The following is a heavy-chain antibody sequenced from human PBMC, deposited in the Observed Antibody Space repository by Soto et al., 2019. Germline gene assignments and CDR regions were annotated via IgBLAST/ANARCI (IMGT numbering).Heavy chain of an antibody. J-gene: IGHJ4*02. D-gene: IGHD1-26*01. CDR1: GFDFSNSW. V-gene: IGHV3-7*05. Sequence: GGSLRLSCAASGFDFSNSWMSWVRQAPGKGLEWVANIKGDGSERYTVDSVKGRFTISRDNAENSLYLQMNSLRAEDTAVYYCVRGGANLAYWGQGILVTVSS. CDR3: VRGGANLAY. CDR2: IKGDGSER.